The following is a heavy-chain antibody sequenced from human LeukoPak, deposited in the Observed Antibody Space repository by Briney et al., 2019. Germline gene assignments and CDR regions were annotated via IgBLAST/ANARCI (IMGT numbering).Heavy chain of an antibody. CDR3: ARVHSSGWSRIFDS. CDR1: GASVSSGY. D-gene: IGHD6-19*01. CDR2: MYYRDSS. V-gene: IGHV4-59*02. J-gene: IGHJ4*02. Sequence: PSETLSLTCTVSGASVSSGYWSWIRQPPGKGLELIGYMYYRDSSNYNPSLKSRVTLSIDTSKNQFSLKLSSVTAADTAVYYCARVHSSGWSRIFDSWGQGTLVTVSS.